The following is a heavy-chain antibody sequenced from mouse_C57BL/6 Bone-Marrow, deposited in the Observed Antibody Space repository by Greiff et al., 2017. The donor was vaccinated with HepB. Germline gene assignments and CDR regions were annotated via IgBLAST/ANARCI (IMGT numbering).Heavy chain of an antibody. CDR1: GFTFTDYY. V-gene: IGHV7-3*01. CDR3: ARFPPSYYFDY. J-gene: IGHJ2*01. Sequence: EVQLVESGGGLVQPGGSLSLSCAASGFTFTDYYMSWVRQPPGKALEWLGFIRNKANGYTTEYSVSVKGRFTISRNNSQSNLYLQINALRAEDSATYYCARFPPSYYFDYWGQGTTLTVSS. CDR2: IRNKANGYTT.